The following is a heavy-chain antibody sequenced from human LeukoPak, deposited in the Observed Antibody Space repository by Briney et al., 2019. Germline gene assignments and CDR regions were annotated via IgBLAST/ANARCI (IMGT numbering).Heavy chain of an antibody. D-gene: IGHD6-19*01. CDR1: GGSISTSSYY. CDR3: ATTQLSGWYHIRFDY. Sequence: SETLSLTCTVSGGSISTSSYYWGWIRQPPGKGLECIGNIYYSGSTNYNPSLKSRVTISVDTSKNQFSLKLSSVTAADTAVYYCATTQLSGWYHIRFDYWGQGTLVTVSS. J-gene: IGHJ4*02. V-gene: IGHV4-39*07. CDR2: IYYSGST.